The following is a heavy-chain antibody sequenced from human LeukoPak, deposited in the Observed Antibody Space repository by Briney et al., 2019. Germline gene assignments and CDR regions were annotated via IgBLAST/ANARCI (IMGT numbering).Heavy chain of an antibody. D-gene: IGHD2-21*02. CDR2: IYYSGNT. J-gene: IGHJ5*02. CDR1: GGSISSGGYY. Sequence: SETLSLTCTVSGGSISSGGYYWSWLRQLPGKGLEWIGYIYYSGNTYYNPSLKSRVTISVDTSKNQFSLKLSSVTAADTAVYYCARGGIVVVTARSDPWGQGTLVTVSS. V-gene: IGHV4-31*03. CDR3: ARGGIVVVTARSDP.